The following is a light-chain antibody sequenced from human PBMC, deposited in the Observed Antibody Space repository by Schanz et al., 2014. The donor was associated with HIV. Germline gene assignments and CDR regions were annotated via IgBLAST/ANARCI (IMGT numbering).Light chain of an antibody. Sequence: EIVLTQSPATLSVSPGERASLSCRASESIGNSLAWYQQKSGQAPRLLIFGASNRATGIPDRFSGSESGTDFTLTISRVEPEDFAVYYCQQYGSSPLTFGGGTKVEIK. CDR2: GAS. CDR3: QQYGSSPLT. J-gene: IGKJ4*01. V-gene: IGKV3-20*01. CDR1: ESIGNS.